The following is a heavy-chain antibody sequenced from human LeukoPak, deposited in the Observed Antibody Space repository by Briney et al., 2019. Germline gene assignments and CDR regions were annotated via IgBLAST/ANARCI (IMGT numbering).Heavy chain of an antibody. Sequence: GGSLRLSCAASGLTFSRYGMHWVRQAPGKGLEWVAVIWHDGSYEYYADSVKGRFTISRDSSKNTLYLQMNSLRAEDTAVYYCAKDGVGATSLDCWGQGTLVTVSS. CDR1: GLTFSRYG. D-gene: IGHD1-26*01. CDR2: IWHDGSYE. CDR3: AKDGVGATSLDC. J-gene: IGHJ4*02. V-gene: IGHV3-33*06.